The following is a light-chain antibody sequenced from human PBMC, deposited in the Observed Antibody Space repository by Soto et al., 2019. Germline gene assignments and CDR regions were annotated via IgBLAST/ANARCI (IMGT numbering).Light chain of an antibody. CDR2: GAS. CDR1: QSVSSSY. J-gene: IGKJ2*01. CDR3: QQYGSSPGT. V-gene: IGKV3-20*01. Sequence: EIVLTQSPGTLSLSPGERATLSCRASQSVSSSYLAWYQQKTGQAPRLLIYGASSRATGIPDRFSGSGSGTDVTLTISRLEPEDFAVYYCQQYGSSPGTFGQGTKLEIK.